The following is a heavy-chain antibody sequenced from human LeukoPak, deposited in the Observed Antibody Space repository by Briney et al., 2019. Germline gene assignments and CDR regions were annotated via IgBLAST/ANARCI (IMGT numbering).Heavy chain of an antibody. CDR2: ISWNSGSI. CDR3: AKPANYDILTGPFDY. CDR1: GFTFDDYA. Sequence: GRSLRLSCAASGFTFDDYAMHWVRQAPGKGLEWVSGISWNSGSIGYADSVKGRFTISRDKAKNSLYLQMNSLRAEDTALYYCAKPANYDILTGPFDYWGQGTLVTVSS. D-gene: IGHD3-9*01. J-gene: IGHJ4*02. V-gene: IGHV3-9*01.